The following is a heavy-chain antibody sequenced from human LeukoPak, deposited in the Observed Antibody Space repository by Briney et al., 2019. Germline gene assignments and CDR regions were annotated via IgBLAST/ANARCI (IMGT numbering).Heavy chain of an antibody. V-gene: IGHV3-23*01. CDR2: ISGSGGST. Sequence: GGSLRLSCAASGFTFSSYAMSWVRQAPGEVLEWVSAISGSGGSTYYADSVKGRFTISRDNSKNTLYLQMNSLRAEDTAVYYCAKPREGGDAFDIWGQGTMVTVSS. CDR3: AKPREGGDAFDI. CDR1: GFTFSSYA. J-gene: IGHJ3*02. D-gene: IGHD3-16*01.